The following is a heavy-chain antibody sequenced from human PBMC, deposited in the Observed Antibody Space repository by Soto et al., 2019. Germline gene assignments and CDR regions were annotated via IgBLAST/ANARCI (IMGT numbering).Heavy chain of an antibody. D-gene: IGHD6-19*01. Sequence: GGSLRLSCAASGFTFSSYWMSWVRQAPGKGLEWVANIKQDGSEKYYVDSVKGRFTISRDNAKNSLYLQMNSLRAEDTAVYYCARDKGQWLVLDAFDIWGQGTMVTVSS. J-gene: IGHJ3*02. V-gene: IGHV3-7*01. CDR3: ARDKGQWLVLDAFDI. CDR2: IKQDGSEK. CDR1: GFTFSSYW.